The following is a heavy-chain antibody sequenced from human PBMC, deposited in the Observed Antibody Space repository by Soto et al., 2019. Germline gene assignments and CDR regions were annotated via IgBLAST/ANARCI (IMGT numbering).Heavy chain of an antibody. V-gene: IGHV1-69*01. D-gene: IGHD2-15*01. CDR2: IIPIFGTA. CDR3: ATSRGAVIAATPGY. CDR1: GGTFSSYA. J-gene: IGHJ4*02. Sequence: QVQLVQSGAEVKKPGSSVKVSSKASGGTFSSYAISWVRQAPGQGLEWMGGIIPIFGTANYAQIFQGRITITADESTGTAYMELSSLRSEDTAVYYCATSRGAVIAATPGYWGQGTLVTVSS.